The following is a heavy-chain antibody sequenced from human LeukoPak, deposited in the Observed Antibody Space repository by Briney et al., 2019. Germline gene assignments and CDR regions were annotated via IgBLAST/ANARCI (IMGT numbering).Heavy chain of an antibody. CDR1: GFPFSSYA. J-gene: IGHJ4*02. CDR3: ARDNYGDYVEVFDY. CDR2: ISDSGGST. D-gene: IGHD4-17*01. V-gene: IGHV3-64*04. Sequence: GGSLRLSCSASGFPFSSYAMHWVRQAPGKGLEYVSAISDSGGSTYYADSVKGRFTISRDNAKNSLYLQMNSLRDEDTAVYYCARDNYGDYVEVFDYWGQGTLVTVSS.